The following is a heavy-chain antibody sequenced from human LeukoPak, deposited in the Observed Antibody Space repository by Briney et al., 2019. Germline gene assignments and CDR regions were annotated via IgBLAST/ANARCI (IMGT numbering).Heavy chain of an antibody. D-gene: IGHD1/OR15-1a*01. CDR2: IIPIFGTA. Sequence: ASVKVSCKASGGTFSSYAISWVRQAPGQGLEWMGGIIPIFGTANYAQKFQGRVTITTDESTSTAYMELSSLRSEDTAVYYCARGKLEQPDNWFDPWGQGTLVTVSS. J-gene: IGHJ5*02. CDR3: ARGKLEQPDNWFDP. V-gene: IGHV1-69*05. CDR1: GGTFSSYA.